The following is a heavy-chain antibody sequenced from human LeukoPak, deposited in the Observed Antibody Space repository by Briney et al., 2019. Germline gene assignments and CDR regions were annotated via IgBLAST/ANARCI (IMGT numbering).Heavy chain of an antibody. Sequence: GGSLRLSCPASGFTFSSYWMHWVRQAPGKGLVWVSRINSDGSSTSYADSVKGRFTISRDNAKNTLYLQMNSLRAEDTAVYYCAKDMHLGCSGGTCYPWGYWGQGTLVTVSS. CDR3: AKDMHLGCSGGTCYPWGY. CDR1: GFTFSSYW. CDR2: INSDGSST. J-gene: IGHJ4*02. D-gene: IGHD2-15*01. V-gene: IGHV3-74*01.